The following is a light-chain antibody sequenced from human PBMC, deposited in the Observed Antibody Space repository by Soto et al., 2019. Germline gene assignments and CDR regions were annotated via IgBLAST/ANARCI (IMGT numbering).Light chain of an antibody. CDR3: QQYNNRPLT. CDR1: QSVSSS. V-gene: IGKV3-15*01. Sequence: ETVMTQSPATLSVPPGERAILSCRASQSVSSSLAWYQQKPGQAPRLLIYGASTRATGIPARFSGSGSGTEFTLIISSLQSEDFAGYYCQQYNNRPLTFGGGTKVEIK. CDR2: GAS. J-gene: IGKJ4*01.